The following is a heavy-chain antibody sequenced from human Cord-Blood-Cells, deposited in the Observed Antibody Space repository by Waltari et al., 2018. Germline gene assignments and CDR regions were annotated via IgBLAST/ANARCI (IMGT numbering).Heavy chain of an antibody. CDR3: ARGGGSGSY. V-gene: IGHV3-21*01. CDR1: GSTLSSYS. D-gene: IGHD3-10*01. CDR2: ISSSSSYI. Sequence: EVQLVESGGGLVKPGGSLRLSCAAPGSTLSSYSSNWVRQAPGKGLEWVSSISSSSSYIYYADSVKGRFTISRDNAKNSLYLQMNSLRAEDTAVYYCARGGGSGSYWGQGTLVTVSS. J-gene: IGHJ4*02.